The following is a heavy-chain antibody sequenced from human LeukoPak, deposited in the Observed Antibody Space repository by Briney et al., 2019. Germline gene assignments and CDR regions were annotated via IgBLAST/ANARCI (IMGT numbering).Heavy chain of an antibody. CDR3: ARPSYYDSSGSRRGGYYFDY. Sequence: PSETLSLTCTVSGGSISSSSYYWGWIRQPPGKGLEWIGSIYYSGSTYYNPSLKSRVTISVDTSKNQFSLKLSSVTAADTAVYYCARPSYYDSSGSRRGGYYFDYWGRGTLVTVSS. D-gene: IGHD3-22*01. J-gene: IGHJ4*02. V-gene: IGHV4-39*01. CDR1: GGSISSSSYY. CDR2: IYYSGST.